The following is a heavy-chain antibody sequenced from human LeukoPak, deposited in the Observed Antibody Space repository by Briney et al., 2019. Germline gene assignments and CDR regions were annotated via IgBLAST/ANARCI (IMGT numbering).Heavy chain of an antibody. CDR2: VYYSGTT. D-gene: IGHD1-26*01. CDR1: GGSISSGGYY. Sequence: SQTLSLTCTVSGGSISSGGYYWSWIRQPPGKGLEWVGYVYYSGTTNYNPSLKSRVTMSVDTSKNQFSLRLTSVTAADTAVYYCARSPLVGTTTGLPPDYWGQGTLVTVSS. J-gene: IGHJ4*02. V-gene: IGHV4-61*08. CDR3: ARSPLVGTTTGLPPDY.